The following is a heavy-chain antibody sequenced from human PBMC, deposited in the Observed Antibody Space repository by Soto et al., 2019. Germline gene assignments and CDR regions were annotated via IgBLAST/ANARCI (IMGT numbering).Heavy chain of an antibody. J-gene: IGHJ4*02. CDR1: GFTFSSHA. V-gene: IGHV3-23*01. D-gene: IGHD3-10*02. CDR2: ISGSGDST. Sequence: GGSLRLSCGASGFTFSSHAMTWVRQAPGKGLEWVSGISGSGDSTYYADSVKGRFSMSRDNSKNTLYLQMRSPRAEDTAVYYCATGVRGVPYYFDYWGQGTLVTVSS. CDR3: ATGVRGVPYYFDY.